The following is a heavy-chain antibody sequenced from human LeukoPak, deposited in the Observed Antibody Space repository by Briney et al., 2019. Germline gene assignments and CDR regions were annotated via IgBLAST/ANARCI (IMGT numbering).Heavy chain of an antibody. Sequence: SETLSLTCAVYGGSFSGYYWGWIRQPPGKGLEWIGEINHSGSTNYNPSLKSRVTISVDTSKNQFSLKLSSVTAEDTAVYYCARKTSVDYWGQGTLVTVSS. CDR3: ARKTSVDY. CDR2: INHSGST. J-gene: IGHJ4*02. CDR1: GGSFSGYY. V-gene: IGHV4-34*01.